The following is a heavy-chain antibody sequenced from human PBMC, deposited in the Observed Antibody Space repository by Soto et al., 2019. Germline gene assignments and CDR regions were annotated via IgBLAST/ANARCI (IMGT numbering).Heavy chain of an antibody. CDR1: GLTFSHYT. CDR3: VKDKEPDGAWDFDY. D-gene: IGHD4-17*01. Sequence: PGGSLRLSWAASGLTFSHYTMSWVRQLPGKGLEWVSGINGGNGPTYYADSVKGRFTISRDNSQNTLYLQMNSLRVGDTAIYYCVKDKEPDGAWDFDYWGQGTLVTVSS. V-gene: IGHV3-23*01. CDR2: INGGNGPT. J-gene: IGHJ4*02.